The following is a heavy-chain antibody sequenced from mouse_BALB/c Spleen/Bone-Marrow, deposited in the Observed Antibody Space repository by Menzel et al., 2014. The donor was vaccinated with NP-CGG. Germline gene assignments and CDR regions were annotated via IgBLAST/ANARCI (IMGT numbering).Heavy chain of an antibody. D-gene: IGHD2-5*01. CDR2: INTYFGDI. V-gene: IGHV1-67*01. CDR1: GYTFTDYA. Sequence: QVQPQQSGAELVRPGVSVKISCKGSGYTFTDYAMHWVKQSHAESLEWIGVINTYFGDISYNQKFKGKATIAVDKTSRTVYMELARLTAEDSAIYYCARGYSNNYAMDYWGQGTSVTVSS. J-gene: IGHJ4*01. CDR3: ARGYSNNYAMDY.